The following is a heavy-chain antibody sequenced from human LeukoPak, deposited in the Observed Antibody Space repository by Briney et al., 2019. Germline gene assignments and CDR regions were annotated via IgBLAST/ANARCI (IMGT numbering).Heavy chain of an antibody. CDR3: ARGTVTTNDY. J-gene: IGHJ4*02. D-gene: IGHD4-17*01. V-gene: IGHV3-30*04. CDR2: ISYDGSNK. Sequence: PGGSLRLSCAASGFTFSSYAMHWVRQAPGKGLEWVAVISYDGSNKYYADSVKGRFTISRDNSKNTLYLQMNSLRAEDTAVYYCARGTVTTNDYWGQGTLVTVSS. CDR1: GFTFSSYA.